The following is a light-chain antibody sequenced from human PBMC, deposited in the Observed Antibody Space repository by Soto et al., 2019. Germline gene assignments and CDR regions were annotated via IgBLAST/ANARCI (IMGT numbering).Light chain of an antibody. V-gene: IGLV2-14*01. CDR3: SSYTSSSTVV. Sequence: QSALTQPASVSGSPGQSSTISCTGTSSDVGAYNYVSWYQQHPGKAPKLMIYDVSNRPSGVSKRFSGSKSGNTASLTISRLQAEEEADYYCSSYTSSSTVVFGGGTKLTVL. CDR1: SSDVGAYNY. J-gene: IGLJ2*01. CDR2: DVS.